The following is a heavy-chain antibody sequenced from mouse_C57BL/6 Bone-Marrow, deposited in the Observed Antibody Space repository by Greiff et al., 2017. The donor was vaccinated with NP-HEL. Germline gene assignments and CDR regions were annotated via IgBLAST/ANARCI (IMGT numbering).Heavy chain of an antibody. CDR2: INPNNGGT. CDR3: AREITTVVSTDFDY. V-gene: IGHV1-26*01. J-gene: IGHJ2*01. CDR1: GYTFTDYY. D-gene: IGHD1-1*01. Sequence: EVQLQQSGPELVKPGASVKISCKASGYTFTDYYMNWVKQSHGKSLEWIGDINPNNGGTSYNQKFTGKATLTVDKSSSTAYMELRSLTSEYSAVYYCAREITTVVSTDFDYWGQGTTLTVSS.